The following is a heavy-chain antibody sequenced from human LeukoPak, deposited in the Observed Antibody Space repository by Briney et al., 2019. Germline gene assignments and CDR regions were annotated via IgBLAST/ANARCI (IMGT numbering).Heavy chain of an antibody. Sequence: PGGSLRLSCAASGFTFSSYRMNWVRQAPGKGLEWVSSISSSGSNIHYADSVKGRFTISRDNSKNTLYLQMSSLRGEDTAVYYCAGGFWSDTDFWGQGTQVTVSS. V-gene: IGHV3-21*01. CDR1: GFTFSSYR. CDR3: AGGFWSDTDF. D-gene: IGHD3-3*01. J-gene: IGHJ4*02. CDR2: ISSSGSNI.